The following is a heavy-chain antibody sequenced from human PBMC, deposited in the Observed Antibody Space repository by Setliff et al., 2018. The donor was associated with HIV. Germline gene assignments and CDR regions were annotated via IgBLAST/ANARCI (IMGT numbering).Heavy chain of an antibody. CDR3: ARHKTHDYDGNSVYFDF. J-gene: IGHJ4*02. D-gene: IGHD4-17*01. Sequence: PSETLSLTCVVSGYSISNTGHYWGWIRQPPGKGLEWIGSIYHTGDTYDNPSLKNRVTISRDTSMDRFSLNLRSVTAADTAIYYCARHKTHDYDGNSVYFDFWGQGILVTVSS. V-gene: IGHV4-38-2*01. CDR1: GYSISNTGHY. CDR2: IYHTGDT.